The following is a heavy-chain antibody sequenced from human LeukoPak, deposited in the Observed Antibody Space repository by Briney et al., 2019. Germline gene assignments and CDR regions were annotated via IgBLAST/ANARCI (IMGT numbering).Heavy chain of an antibody. CDR1: GFTFGSYS. Sequence: GGSLRLSCAASGFTFGSYSMNWVRQAPGKGLEWVSSISSSSSYIYYAGSVKGRFTISRDNAKNSLYLQMNSLRAEDTAVYYCARGGFYDYVWGSYRIDYWGQGTLVTVSS. CDR2: ISSSSSYI. CDR3: ARGGFYDYVWGSYRIDY. D-gene: IGHD3-16*02. V-gene: IGHV3-21*01. J-gene: IGHJ4*02.